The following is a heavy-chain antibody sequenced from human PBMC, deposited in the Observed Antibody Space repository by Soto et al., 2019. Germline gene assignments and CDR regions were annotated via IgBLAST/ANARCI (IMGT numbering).Heavy chain of an antibody. CDR2: IIPIFGTA. Sequence: SVKVSCKASGGTFSSYAISWVRQAPGQGLEWMGGIIPIFGTANYAQKFQGRVTITADESTSTAYMELSSLRSEDTAVYYCAREGGYCSGGSCYYGMDVWGQGTTVTV. CDR1: GGTFSSYA. D-gene: IGHD2-15*01. J-gene: IGHJ6*02. V-gene: IGHV1-69*13. CDR3: AREGGYCSGGSCYYGMDV.